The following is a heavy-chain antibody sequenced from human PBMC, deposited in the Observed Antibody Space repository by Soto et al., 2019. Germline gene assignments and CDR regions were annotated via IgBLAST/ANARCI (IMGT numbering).Heavy chain of an antibody. CDR2: IYYSGST. CDR1: GGSISSYY. V-gene: IGHV4-59*08. Sequence: SETLSLTCTVSGGSISSYYCSWIRQPPGKGLQWLGYIYYSGSTNYNPSLKSRVTISVDTSKNQFSLTLSSVTAADTAVYYCARHAASYYYAAFDYWGQGTMVTVSS. D-gene: IGHD3-22*01. J-gene: IGHJ4*02. CDR3: ARHAASYYYAAFDY.